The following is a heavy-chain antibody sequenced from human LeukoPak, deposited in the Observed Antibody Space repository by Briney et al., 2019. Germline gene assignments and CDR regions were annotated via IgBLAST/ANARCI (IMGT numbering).Heavy chain of an antibody. CDR1: GGSISSGGYY. D-gene: IGHD2-2*01. V-gene: IGHV4-31*03. CDR3: ARVCSSTSCYGAYYYFDY. J-gene: IGHJ4*02. Sequence: PSQTLSLTCTVSGGSISSGGYYWSWIRQHPGKGLEWIEYIYYSGSTYCNPSLKSRVTISVDTSKNQFSLKLSSVTAADTAVYYCARVCSSTSCYGAYYYFDYWGQGTLVTVSS. CDR2: IYYSGST.